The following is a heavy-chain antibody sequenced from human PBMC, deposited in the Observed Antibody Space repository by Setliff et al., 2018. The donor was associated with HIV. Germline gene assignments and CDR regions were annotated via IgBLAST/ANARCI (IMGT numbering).Heavy chain of an antibody. Sequence: GGSLRLSCAASGFTFSSYAMSWVRQAPGKGLEWVSSISGRSNYIYYADPMKGRFTISRDNAKNSLYLQMNSLRAEDTAVYDCARQRMPSDKLWSLDFWGQGTLVTVSS. CDR2: ISGRSNYI. D-gene: IGHD3-10*01. V-gene: IGHV3-21*01. CDR1: GFTFSSYA. J-gene: IGHJ4*02. CDR3: ARQRMPSDKLWSLDF.